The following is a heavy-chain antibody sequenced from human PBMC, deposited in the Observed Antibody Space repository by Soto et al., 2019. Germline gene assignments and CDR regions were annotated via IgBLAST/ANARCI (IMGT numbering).Heavy chain of an antibody. CDR2: IYYSGST. Sequence: SATLSLTVTVSCGSIISYYWSWILQPSGKGLEWIGYIYYSGSTNYNPSLKSRVTISVDTSKNQFSLKLSSVTAADTAVYYCARVTGFGELEFDYWGQGTLVTVSS. CDR3: ARVTGFGELEFDY. V-gene: IGHV4-59*01. D-gene: IGHD3-10*01. CDR1: CGSIISYY. J-gene: IGHJ4*02.